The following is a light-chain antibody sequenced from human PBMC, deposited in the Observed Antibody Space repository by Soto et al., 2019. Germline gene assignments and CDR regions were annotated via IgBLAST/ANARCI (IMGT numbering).Light chain of an antibody. V-gene: IGKV3-20*01. CDR1: QSVSSSY. J-gene: IGKJ4*01. Sequence: EIVSTQSPGTLSLSTGERATLACRASQSVSSSYLAWYQQKPCQAPRLLIYGASSRATGIPDRFSGSGSGTDFTLTISRLEPEDFAVYYCQQYNNWPLSFGGGTKVDIK. CDR2: GAS. CDR3: QQYNNWPLS.